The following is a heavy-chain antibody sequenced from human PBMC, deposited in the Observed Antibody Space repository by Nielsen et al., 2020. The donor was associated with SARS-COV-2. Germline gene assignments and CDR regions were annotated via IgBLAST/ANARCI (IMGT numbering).Heavy chain of an antibody. V-gene: IGHV4-39*07. D-gene: IGHD5-18*01. J-gene: IGHJ4*02. CDR2: IYYSGST. CDR1: GGSISSSSYY. CDR3: ARVVDTAMVISDFDY. Sequence: SETLSLTCTVSGGSISSSSYYWGWIRQPPGKGLEWIGSIYYSGSTYYNPSPKSRVTISVDTSKNQFSLKLSSVTAADTAVYYCARVVDTAMVISDFDYWGQGTLVTVSS.